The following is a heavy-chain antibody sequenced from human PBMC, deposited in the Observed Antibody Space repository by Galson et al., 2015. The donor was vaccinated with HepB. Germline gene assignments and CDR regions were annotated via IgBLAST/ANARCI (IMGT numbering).Heavy chain of an antibody. CDR2: ISSSSTI. CDR1: GFTFSSYS. D-gene: IGHD1-26*01. J-gene: IGHJ4*02. Sequence: SLRLSCAASGFTFSSYSMNWVRQAPGKGLEWVSYISSSSTIYYADSVKGRFTISRDNAKNSLYLQMNSLRDEDTAVYYCARESGSYYHDYWGQGTLVTVSS. CDR3: ARESGSYYHDY. V-gene: IGHV3-48*02.